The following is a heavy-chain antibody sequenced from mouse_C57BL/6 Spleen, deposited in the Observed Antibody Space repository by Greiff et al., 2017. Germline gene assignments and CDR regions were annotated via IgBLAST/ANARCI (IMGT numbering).Heavy chain of an antibody. J-gene: IGHJ4*01. V-gene: IGHV1-80*01. D-gene: IGHD1-1*01. CDR3: ARCSSYDYAMDY. CDR2: IYPGDGDT. CDR1: GYAFSSYW. Sequence: QVQLQQSGAELVKPGASVKISCKASGYAFSSYWMNWVKQRPGKGLEWIGQIYPGDGDTNYNGKFKGKATLTADKSSSTAYMQLSSLTSEDSAVYFCARCSSYDYAMDYWGQGTSVTVSS.